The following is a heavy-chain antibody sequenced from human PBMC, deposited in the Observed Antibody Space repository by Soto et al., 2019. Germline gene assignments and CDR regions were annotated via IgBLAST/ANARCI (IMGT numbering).Heavy chain of an antibody. J-gene: IGHJ4*02. V-gene: IGHV3-7*01. CDR3: SPCLNY. CDR2: INQDGSEK. Sequence: PGGSLRLSCAASGFTFSSCWMDWVRQAPGKGLEWVGNINQDGSEKHYVDSVKGRFTISRDNARNSLYLQMSSLTAEGSALYYCSPCLNYWGQGTLVTDSS. CDR1: GFTFSSCW.